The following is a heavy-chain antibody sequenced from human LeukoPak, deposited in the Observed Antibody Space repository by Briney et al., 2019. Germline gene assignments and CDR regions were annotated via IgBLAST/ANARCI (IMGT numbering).Heavy chain of an antibody. CDR1: GFIFSDAW. D-gene: IGHD2-15*01. Sequence: GGSLRLSRAASGFIFSDAWMNWVRQAPGKGLEWVGHIRSKADGGTPDYIAPVKGRFTISRDDSKDTLHLQMNSLNTEDTAMYYCTTRSPARYCSDGACYSSADYWGQGTLVTVSS. CDR3: TTRSPARYCSDGACYSSADY. CDR2: IRSKADGGTP. J-gene: IGHJ4*02. V-gene: IGHV3-15*07.